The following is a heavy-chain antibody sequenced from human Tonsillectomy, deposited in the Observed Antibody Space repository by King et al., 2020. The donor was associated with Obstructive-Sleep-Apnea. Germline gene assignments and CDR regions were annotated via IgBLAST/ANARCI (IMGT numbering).Heavy chain of an antibody. D-gene: IGHD4-11*01. V-gene: IGHV4-59*08. Sequence: QLQESGPGLVKPSETLSLTCTVSGGSISSYYWSWIRQPPGKGLEWIGYIYYSGSTNYNPSLKSRVTISVDTSKNQFSLKLSSVTAADTAVYYCARQAYRGGNWFDPWGPGTLVTVSS. CDR3: ARQAYRGGNWFDP. J-gene: IGHJ5*02. CDR2: IYYSGST. CDR1: GGSISSYY.